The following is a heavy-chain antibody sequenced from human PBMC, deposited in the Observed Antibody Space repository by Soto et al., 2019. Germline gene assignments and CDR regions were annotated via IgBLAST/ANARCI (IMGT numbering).Heavy chain of an antibody. CDR3: ASLTYYYDSSGYYWDNYFDY. CDR2: IYYSGST. CDR1: GGSISSGDYY. J-gene: IGHJ4*02. Sequence: SETLSLTCTVSGGSISSGDYYWSWIRQPPGKGLEWIGYIYYSGSTYYNPSLKSRVTISVDTSKNQFSLKLSSVTAADTAVYYCASLTYYYDSSGYYWDNYFDYWGQGTLVTVSS. D-gene: IGHD3-22*01. V-gene: IGHV4-30-4*01.